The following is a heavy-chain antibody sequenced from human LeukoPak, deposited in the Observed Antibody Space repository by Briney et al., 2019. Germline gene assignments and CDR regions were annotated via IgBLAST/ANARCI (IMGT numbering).Heavy chain of an antibody. CDR3: ARDARRGSSSWYVGY. D-gene: IGHD6-13*01. Sequence: GSSVKVSCKSSGDSFGSYSFSWVRQAPGQGLEWMGVIIPIFGTANYAQKFQGRVTMTRDMSTSTVYMELSSLRSEDTAVYYCARDARRGSSSWYVGYWGQGTLVTVSS. CDR2: IIPIFGTA. CDR1: GDSFGSYS. J-gene: IGHJ4*02. V-gene: IGHV1-69*05.